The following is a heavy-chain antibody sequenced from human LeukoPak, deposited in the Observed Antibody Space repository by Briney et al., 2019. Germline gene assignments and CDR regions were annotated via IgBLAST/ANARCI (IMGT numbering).Heavy chain of an antibody. CDR2: FDPEDGET. V-gene: IGHV1-24*01. D-gene: IGHD1-7*01. CDR1: GYTLTELS. CDR3: AIRGGITGTTSRPNWFDP. Sequence: ASVKVSCKVSGYTLTELSMHWVRQAPGKGLEWMGGFDPEDGETIYAQKFQGRVTMTEDTSTDTAYMELSSLRSEDTAVYYCAIRGGITGTTSRPNWFDPWGQGTLVTVSS. J-gene: IGHJ5*02.